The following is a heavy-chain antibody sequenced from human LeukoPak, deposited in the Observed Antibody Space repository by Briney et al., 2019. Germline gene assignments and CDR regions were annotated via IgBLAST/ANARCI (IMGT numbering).Heavy chain of an antibody. J-gene: IGHJ3*02. Sequence: PSETLSLTCTVYGGSFTDYFWTWIRQSPGKGLEWIGEINDYTGDTNYNPSLNSRVSISLEKSKNQFSLELRSVTAADTAVYYCAKSWYCSSSSCYHAFDIWGQGTMVTVSS. CDR2: INDYTGDT. V-gene: IGHV4-34*01. D-gene: IGHD2-2*01. CDR3: AKSWYCSSSSCYHAFDI. CDR1: GGSFTDYF.